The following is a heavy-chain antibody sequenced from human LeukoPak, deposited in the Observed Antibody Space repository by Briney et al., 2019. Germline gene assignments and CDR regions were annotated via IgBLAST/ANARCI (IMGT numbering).Heavy chain of an antibody. CDR2: IWYDGSNK. V-gene: IGHV3-33*01. J-gene: IGHJ4*02. Sequence: GGSLRLSCAASGFTFSSYGMHWVRQAPGKGLEWVAVIWYDGSNKYYADSVKGRFTIPRDNSKNTLYLQMNSLRAEDTAVYYCARDPYYDILTGYYAAGYFDYWGQGTLVTVSS. CDR1: GFTFSSYG. D-gene: IGHD3-9*01. CDR3: ARDPYYDILTGYYAAGYFDY.